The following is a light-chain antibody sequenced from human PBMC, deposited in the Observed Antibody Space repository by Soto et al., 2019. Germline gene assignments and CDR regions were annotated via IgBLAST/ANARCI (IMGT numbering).Light chain of an antibody. Sequence: EIVMTQSPATLSVSPGERATLACRASQTVSSKLAWYQLKPGQAPRLLIYGASTRATDIPARFSGSGSGTDFALTICSLQSEDFAVYYCQQYNNWPPAFGQGTTVE. V-gene: IGKV3-15*01. J-gene: IGKJ1*01. CDR3: QQYNNWPPA. CDR2: GAS. CDR1: QTVSSK.